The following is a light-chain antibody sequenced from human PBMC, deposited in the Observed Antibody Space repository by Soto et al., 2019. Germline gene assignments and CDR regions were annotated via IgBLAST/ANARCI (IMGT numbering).Light chain of an antibody. V-gene: IGKV3-20*01. J-gene: IGKJ1*01. CDR3: QQYGSSLWT. Sequence: ETVLTQSPGPLSLSPGERVTLSCRASQSVSSKSLAWYQQKPGQAPRLLIYGASSRATGIPDRFSGSGSGTDFTLTISRLEPEDFAVYYCQQYGSSLWTFGQGTKVDI. CDR1: QSVSSKS. CDR2: GAS.